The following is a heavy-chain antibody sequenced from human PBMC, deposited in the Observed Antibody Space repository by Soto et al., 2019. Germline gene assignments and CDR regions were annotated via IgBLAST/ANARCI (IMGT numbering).Heavy chain of an antibody. CDR1: GFTFSNYA. Sequence: EVQLLESGGGLVQPGGSLRLSCAASGFTFSNYAMSWVRQAPGKGLQWVSAVSGSGGSTYYADSVRGRFTISIDSSKNTLYLHMNSVRAEDTAVYYCAKVGSGDRYYFDYWGQGTLVTVSS. J-gene: IGHJ4*02. CDR3: AKVGSGDRYYFDY. CDR2: VSGSGGST. D-gene: IGHD4-17*01. V-gene: IGHV3-23*01.